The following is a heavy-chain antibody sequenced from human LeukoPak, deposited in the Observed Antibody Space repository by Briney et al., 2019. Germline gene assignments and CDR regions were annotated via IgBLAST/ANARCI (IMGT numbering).Heavy chain of an antibody. CDR3: ARDRPRARYFDY. Sequence: SVKVSCKASGGTFNDYSISWVRQAPGQRLEWMGRIIPILNVPNYAQKFEGRVTITADKSTNTAYMELSSLKSEDTAVYFCARDRPRARYFDYWGQGTLVTVSS. D-gene: IGHD2-15*01. CDR2: IIPILNVP. CDR1: GGTFNDYS. J-gene: IGHJ4*02. V-gene: IGHV1-69*04.